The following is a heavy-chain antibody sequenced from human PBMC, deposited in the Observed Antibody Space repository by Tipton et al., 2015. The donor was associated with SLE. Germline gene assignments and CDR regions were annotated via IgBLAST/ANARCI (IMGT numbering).Heavy chain of an antibody. J-gene: IGHJ5*02. V-gene: IGHV1-18*01. CDR1: GHTFTDYG. CDR3: VSGSGVS. CDR2: ISVYNGNT. D-gene: IGHD1-26*01. Sequence: QLVQSGAEVKKPGASVKVSCKSSGHTFTDYGLTYGISWVRQAPGQGLEWMGWISVYNGNTNYAHKFQGRVTVTTVTSTSTAYMELRSLRSDDTAVYYCVSGSGVSWGQGTLVIVSS.